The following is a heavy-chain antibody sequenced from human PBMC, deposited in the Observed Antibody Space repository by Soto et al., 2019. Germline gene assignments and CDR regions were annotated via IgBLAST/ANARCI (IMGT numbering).Heavy chain of an antibody. J-gene: IGHJ5*02. D-gene: IGHD6-25*01. CDR3: ARGQRFSDSFAP. V-gene: IGHV4-4*07. CDR2: IYSSGGT. CDR1: GGAISGYY. Sequence: SETLSLTCTVSGGAISGYYWTWIRQPAGKGLEWIGRIYSSGGTKYNPSLKSRVTMSLDTSKNQFSLRLSSVTAADTAVYYCARGQRFSDSFAPWGQGTLVTDPS.